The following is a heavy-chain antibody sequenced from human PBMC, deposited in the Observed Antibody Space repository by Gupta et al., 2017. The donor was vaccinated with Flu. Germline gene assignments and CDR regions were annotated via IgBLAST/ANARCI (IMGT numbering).Heavy chain of an antibody. D-gene: IGHD6-19*01. CDR2: ISSSGSTI. CDR3: ARGRLGYSSGWPDY. CDR1: GSTFSSYE. V-gene: IGHV3-48*03. J-gene: IGHJ4*02. Sequence: EVQLVESGGGLVQPGGSLRLSCAASGSTFSSYEMNWVRQAPGKGLEWVSYISSSGSTIYYADSVKGRFTISRDNAKNSLYLQMNSLRAEDTAVYYCARGRLGYSSGWPDYWGQGTLVTVSS.